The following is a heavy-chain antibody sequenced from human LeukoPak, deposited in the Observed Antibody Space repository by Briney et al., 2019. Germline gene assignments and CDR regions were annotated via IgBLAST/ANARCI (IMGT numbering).Heavy chain of an antibody. Sequence: GGSLRLSCTASEFTFSSYSMNWVRQAPGKGLEWVSSISSSSSYIYYADSVKGRFTISRDNAKNSLYLQMNSLRAEDTAVYYCAREMGQQLVLALYYYYMDVWGKGTTVTVSS. D-gene: IGHD6-13*01. CDR1: EFTFSSYS. V-gene: IGHV3-21*01. CDR3: AREMGQQLVLALYYYYMDV. J-gene: IGHJ6*03. CDR2: ISSSSSYI.